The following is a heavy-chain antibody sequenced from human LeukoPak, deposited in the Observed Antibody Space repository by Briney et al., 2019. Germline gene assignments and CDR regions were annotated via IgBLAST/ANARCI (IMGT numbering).Heavy chain of an antibody. CDR1: GFTFSSYA. Sequence: GGSLRLSCAASGFTFSSYAMHWVRQAPGKGLEWVAVISYDGSNKYYADSVKGRFTISRDNSKNTLYLQMNSLRAEDTAVYYCARAGYSSSWYSHRDPNWFDPWGQGTLVTVSS. CDR3: ARAGYSSSWYSHRDPNWFDP. D-gene: IGHD6-13*01. J-gene: IGHJ5*02. V-gene: IGHV3-30-3*01. CDR2: ISYDGSNK.